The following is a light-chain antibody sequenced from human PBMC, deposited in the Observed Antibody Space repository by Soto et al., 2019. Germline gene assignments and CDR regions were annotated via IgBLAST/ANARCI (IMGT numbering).Light chain of an antibody. CDR1: QSVSSNY. V-gene: IGKV3-20*01. Sequence: ETVWTQSPGTLSLSPGERATLSCRSSQSVSSNYLAWYQQKPGQAPRLLIYDVSSRATGIPDRFSGSGSGTDFTLTISRLEPEDFAMYYCQQYGSSPTFGQGAKVEIK. CDR3: QQYGSSPT. CDR2: DVS. J-gene: IGKJ1*01.